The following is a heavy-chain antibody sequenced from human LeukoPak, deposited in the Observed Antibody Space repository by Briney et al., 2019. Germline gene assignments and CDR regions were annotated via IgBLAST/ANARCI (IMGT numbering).Heavy chain of an antibody. V-gene: IGHV5-51*01. CDR1: GYIFTSYW. CDR2: IYPGDSDT. Sequence: GESLKISCKGSGYIFTSYWIGWVRQMPGKGLEWMGIIYPGDSDTRYSPSFQGQVTISADKSISTAYLQWSSLKASDTAMYYCARQRYDYGGSFDYWGQGTLVTVSS. CDR3: ARQRYDYGGSFDY. D-gene: IGHD4-23*01. J-gene: IGHJ4*02.